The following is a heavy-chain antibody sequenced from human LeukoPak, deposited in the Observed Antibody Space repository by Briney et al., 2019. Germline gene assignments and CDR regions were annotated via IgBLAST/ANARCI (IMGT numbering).Heavy chain of an antibody. CDR2: ISGSGVST. CDR1: GFTFSSYA. Sequence: GGSLRLSCAASGFTFSSYAMSWVRQAPGKGLEWVSGISGSGVSTYYADSVKGRFTISRDNSKNTLYLQMNSLRAEDTAVYYCAKDQSDSGRSYYWGQGTLVTVSS. CDR3: AKDQSDSGRSYY. V-gene: IGHV3-23*01. J-gene: IGHJ4*02. D-gene: IGHD1-26*01.